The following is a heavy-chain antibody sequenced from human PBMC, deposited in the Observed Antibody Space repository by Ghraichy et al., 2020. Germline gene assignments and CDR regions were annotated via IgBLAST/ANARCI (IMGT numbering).Heavy chain of an antibody. Sequence: GGSLRLSCAASGFTFSHYAMNWVRQAPGKGLEWVSVISASGDSTYFADSVKGRFTISRDNSRNTLYLQMNSLRAEDTAVYYCATEEISMPLDIWGQGTRVTVSS. J-gene: IGHJ3*02. V-gene: IGHV3-23*01. D-gene: IGHD2-2*01. CDR1: GFTFSHYA. CDR2: ISASGDST. CDR3: ATEEISMPLDI.